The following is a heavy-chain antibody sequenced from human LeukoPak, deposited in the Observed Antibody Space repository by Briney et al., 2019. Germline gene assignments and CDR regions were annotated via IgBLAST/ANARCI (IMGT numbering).Heavy chain of an antibody. CDR3: AREGGPYRPLDY. CDR2: VNLQGST. V-gene: IGHV4-4*02. Sequence: TSGTLSLTCGVSGGPITSTNYWTCVRQPPGKRLEWIGEVNLQGSTNYNPSLMGRVAISVDMSENHISLPLTSVTAADTAVYYCAREGGPYRPLDYSGQGTLVTVSS. J-gene: IGHJ4*02. CDR1: GGPITSTNY.